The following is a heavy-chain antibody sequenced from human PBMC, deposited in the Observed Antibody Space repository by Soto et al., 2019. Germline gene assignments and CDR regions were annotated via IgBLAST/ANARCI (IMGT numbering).Heavy chain of an antibody. CDR2: ISHDGSVT. CDR1: GFTFSTSG. Sequence: QVQMVESGGGVVQPGTSLRLSCATSGFTFSTSGMHWVRQAPGKGLEWLAMISHDGSVTYYTDSVQGRFTISRDTPKNALYLQTNSLRDEDTAIYYCAKDWGSSGWYNWFDPWGQGTRVTFS. CDR3: AKDWGSSGWYNWFDP. D-gene: IGHD6-13*01. V-gene: IGHV3-30*18. J-gene: IGHJ5*02.